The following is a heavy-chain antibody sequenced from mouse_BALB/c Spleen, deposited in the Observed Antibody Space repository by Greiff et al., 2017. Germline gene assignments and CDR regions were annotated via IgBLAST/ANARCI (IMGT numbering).Heavy chain of an antibody. CDR3: ARHRGSYDDYAMDY. V-gene: IGHV5-6*01. CDR2: ISSGGSYT. D-gene: IGHD2-12*01. Sequence: EVKVVESGGDLVKPGGSLKLSCAASGFTFSSYGMSWVRQTPDKRLEWVATISSGGSYTYYPDSVKGRFTISRDNAKNTLYLQMSSLKSEDTAMYYCARHRGSYDDYAMDYWGQGTSVTVSS. J-gene: IGHJ4*01. CDR1: GFTFSSYG.